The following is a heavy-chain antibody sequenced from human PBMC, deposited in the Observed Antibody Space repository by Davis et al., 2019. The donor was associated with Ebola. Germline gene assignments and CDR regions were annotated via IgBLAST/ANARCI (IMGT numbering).Heavy chain of an antibody. D-gene: IGHD1-1*01. CDR3: ARGPTDHAYTTV. J-gene: IGHJ4*02. CDR2: INQGGSDK. Sequence: SLKTPRAAPGFAFSNYWMNWVRQAPGKGLEWVANINQGGSDKYYVDSVKGRFTISRDNAKNSLYLQLNSLRAEETAVYYCARGPTDHAYTTVWGQGILVTVSS. CDR1: GFAFSNYW. V-gene: IGHV3-7*03.